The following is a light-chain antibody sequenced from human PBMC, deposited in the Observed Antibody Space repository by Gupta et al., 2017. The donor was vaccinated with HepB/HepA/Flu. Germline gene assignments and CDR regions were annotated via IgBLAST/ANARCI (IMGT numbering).Light chain of an antibody. V-gene: IGLV2-23*02. Sequence: QSALTQPASVSGSPGQSITISCTGTSNDVGSYDLVSWYQHHPGKAPKLMIYDVTKRPSEVSNRFSGSKSGNTASLTISGLQAEDEADYYCCSYAGSGTFYVFGTGTKVTVL. CDR3: CSYAGSGTFYV. CDR1: SNDVGSYDL. CDR2: DVT. J-gene: IGLJ1*01.